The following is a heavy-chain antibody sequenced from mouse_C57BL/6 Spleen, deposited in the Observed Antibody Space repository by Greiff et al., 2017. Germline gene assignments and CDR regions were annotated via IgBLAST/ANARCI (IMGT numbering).Heavy chain of an antibody. Sequence: QVQLQQSGAELVKPGASVKISCKASGYAFSSYWMNWVKQRPGKGLEWIGQIYPGDGDTNYNGKFKGKATLTADKSSSTAYMQLSSLTSEDSAVYFCARGGTMVTRDYAMDYWGQGTSVTVSS. V-gene: IGHV1-80*01. CDR1: GYAFSSYW. D-gene: IGHD2-2*01. CDR2: IYPGDGDT. CDR3: ARGGTMVTRDYAMDY. J-gene: IGHJ4*01.